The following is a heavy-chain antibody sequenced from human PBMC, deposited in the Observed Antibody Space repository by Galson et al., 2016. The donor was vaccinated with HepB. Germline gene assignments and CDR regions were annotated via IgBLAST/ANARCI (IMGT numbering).Heavy chain of an antibody. CDR3: ASLTSTGWYGVY. J-gene: IGHJ4*02. V-gene: IGHV3-53*01. Sequence: RLSCAASGFTVSSNYMSWLRQAPGKGLEWVSVIYSGGTTYYADSVKGRFTISRDTSKNTLYLQMNGLRAEDTAVYYCASLTSTGWYGVYWGQGTLVTVSS. CDR1: GFTVSSNY. CDR2: IYSGGTT. D-gene: IGHD6-19*01.